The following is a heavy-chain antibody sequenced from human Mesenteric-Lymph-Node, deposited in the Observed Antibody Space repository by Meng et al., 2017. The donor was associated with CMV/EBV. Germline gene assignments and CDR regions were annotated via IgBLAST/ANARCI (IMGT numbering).Heavy chain of an antibody. Sequence: GGSLRLSCAASGFIFSTYWMHWVRQAPGKGLVWVSRINGDGSGTSYADSVKGRFTISRDNSKNTLSLQMNSLRAEDTAVYYCAKVWGGYCSGTTCYSPYYYYGMDVWGQGTTVTVSS. CDR2: INGDGSGT. V-gene: IGHV3-74*01. CDR1: GFIFSTYW. CDR3: AKVWGGYCSGTTCYSPYYYYGMDV. D-gene: IGHD2-2*02. J-gene: IGHJ6*02.